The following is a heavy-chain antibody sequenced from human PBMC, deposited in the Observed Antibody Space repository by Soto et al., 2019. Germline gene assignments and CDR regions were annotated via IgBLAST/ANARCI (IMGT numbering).Heavy chain of an antibody. J-gene: IGHJ6*02. D-gene: IGHD2-15*01. V-gene: IGHV3-15*01. CDR2: IKSKTDGGTT. CDR1: GFTFSNAW. Sequence: PGGSLRLSCAASGFTFSNAWMSWVRQAPGKGLEWVGRIKSKTDGGTTDYAAPVKGRFTISRDDSKNTLYLQMNSLKTEDTAVYYCTTCRYCSGGSIPRAPSSVDVWGQGTTVTVSS. CDR3: TTCRYCSGGSIPRAPSSVDV.